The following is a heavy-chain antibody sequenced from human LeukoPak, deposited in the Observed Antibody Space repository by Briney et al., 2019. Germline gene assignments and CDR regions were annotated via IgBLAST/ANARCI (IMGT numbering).Heavy chain of an antibody. D-gene: IGHD1/OR15-1a*01. V-gene: IGHV4-61*01. Sequence: PSETLSLTCIVSGGSISSTSYYWSWIRQPPGKGLEWIGYIYYSGSTNYNPSLKSRVTISVDTSKNQFSLKLSSVTAADTAVYYCARVRRWNSSGFDYWGQGTLVTVSS. CDR1: GGSISSTSYY. J-gene: IGHJ4*02. CDR3: ARVRRWNSSGFDY. CDR2: IYYSGST.